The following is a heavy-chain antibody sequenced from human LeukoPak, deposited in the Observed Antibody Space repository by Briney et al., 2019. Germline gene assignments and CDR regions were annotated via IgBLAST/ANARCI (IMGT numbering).Heavy chain of an antibody. CDR3: ASPLIVGAKGGFDY. Sequence: SETLSLTCTVSGGSISSYYWSWIRQPPGKGLEWIGYIYYSGSTNYNPSLKSRVTMSVDTSKNQFSLKLSSVTAADTAVYYCASPLIVGAKGGFDYWGQGTLVTVSS. D-gene: IGHD1-26*01. J-gene: IGHJ4*02. CDR2: IYYSGST. CDR1: GGSISSYY. V-gene: IGHV4-59*12.